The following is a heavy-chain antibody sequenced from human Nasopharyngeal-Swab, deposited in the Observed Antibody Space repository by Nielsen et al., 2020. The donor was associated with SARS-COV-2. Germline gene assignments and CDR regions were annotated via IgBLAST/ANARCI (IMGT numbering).Heavy chain of an antibody. CDR2: IDWDDDK. Sequence: SGPTLVKPAQTLTLTCTFSGFSLSTSGMRVSWIRQPPGKALEWLARIDWDDDKFYSTSLKTRLTISKDTSKNRVVLTMTNMDPVDTATYYCARVDVDTSMTHWGQGTLVTVSS. J-gene: IGHJ4*02. V-gene: IGHV2-70*04. D-gene: IGHD5-18*01. CDR3: ARVDVDTSMTH. CDR1: GFSLSTSGMR.